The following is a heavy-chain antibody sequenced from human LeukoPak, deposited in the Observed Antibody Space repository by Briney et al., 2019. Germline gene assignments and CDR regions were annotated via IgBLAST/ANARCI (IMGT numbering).Heavy chain of an antibody. CDR2: INHSGST. CDR3: ARVGYSYGYRD. CDR1: GGSFSGYY. Sequence: SETLSLTCAVYGGSFSGYYWSWIRQPPGKGLEWIGEINHSGSTNYNPSLKSRVTISVDTSKNQFSLKLSSVTAADTAVYYCARVGYSYGYRDWGQGTLVTVSS. D-gene: IGHD5-18*01. J-gene: IGHJ4*02. V-gene: IGHV4-34*01.